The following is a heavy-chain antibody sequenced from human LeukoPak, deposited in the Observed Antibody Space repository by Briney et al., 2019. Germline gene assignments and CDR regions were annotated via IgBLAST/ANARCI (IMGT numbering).Heavy chain of an antibody. V-gene: IGHV4-31*03. CDR2: IYYSVST. CDR1: GDYISSGGYS. D-gene: IGHD5-18*01. J-gene: IGHJ4*02. CDR3: AIGAPDGYSYGKYDY. Sequence: PSQTLSLTCTVSGDYISSGGYSWSWIRQHPGKGLEWIGYIYYSVSTYYNPSLKSRVTISVDTSKNQVSLKLSSVTAADTAVYYCAIGAPDGYSYGKYDYWGQGTLVTVSS.